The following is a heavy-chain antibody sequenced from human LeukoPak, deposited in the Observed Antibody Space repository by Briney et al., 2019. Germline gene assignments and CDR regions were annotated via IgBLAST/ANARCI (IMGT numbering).Heavy chain of an antibody. D-gene: IGHD3-9*01. V-gene: IGHV4-59*10. CDR2: IYTSGST. CDR3: ARAGGYDILTGYYNLAVFDY. J-gene: IGHJ4*02. CDR1: GGSFSGYY. Sequence: SETLSLTCAVYGGSFSGYYWSWIRQPPGKGLEWIGRIYTSGSTNYNPSLKGRVTMSVDTSKNQFSLKPSSVTAADTAVYYCARAGGYDILTGYYNLAVFDYWGQGTLVTVSS.